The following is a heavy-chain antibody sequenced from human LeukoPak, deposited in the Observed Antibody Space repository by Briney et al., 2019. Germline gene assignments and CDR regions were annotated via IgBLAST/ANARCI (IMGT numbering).Heavy chain of an antibody. CDR2: ISGSGGST. J-gene: IGHJ4*02. CDR3: AKRYGSGSYHFDY. CDR1: GFTFSSYA. Sequence: GGSLRLSCAASGFTFSSYAMSWVRQAPGKGLEWVSAISGSGGSTYYADSVKGRFTISKDNFENTLYLQMNSLRAEDTALYYCAKRYGSGSYHFDYWGQGTLVTVSS. D-gene: IGHD6-19*01. V-gene: IGHV3-23*01.